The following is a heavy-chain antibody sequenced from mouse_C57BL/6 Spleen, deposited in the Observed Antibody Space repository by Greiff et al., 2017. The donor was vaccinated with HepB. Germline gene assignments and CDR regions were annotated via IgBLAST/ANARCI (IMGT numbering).Heavy chain of an antibody. CDR2: ISDGGSYT. Sequence: EVHLVESGGGLVKPGGSLKLSCAASGFTFSSYAMSWVRQTPEKRLEWVATISDGGSYTYYPDNVKGRFTISRDNAKNNLYLQMSHLKSEDTAMYSCAREDYSNSYAMDYWGQGTSVTVSS. CDR3: AREDYSNSYAMDY. D-gene: IGHD2-5*01. J-gene: IGHJ4*01. V-gene: IGHV5-4*01. CDR1: GFTFSSYA.